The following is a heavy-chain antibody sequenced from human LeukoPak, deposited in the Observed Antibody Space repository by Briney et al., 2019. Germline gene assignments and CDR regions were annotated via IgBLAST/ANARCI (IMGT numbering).Heavy chain of an antibody. CDR2: IYYSGST. V-gene: IGHV4-59*01. CDR3: ARRARYCSSTGCYLQGFDP. D-gene: IGHD2-2*01. J-gene: IGHJ5*02. Sequence: PSETLSLTCTVSGGSISSYYWSWIRQPPGKGLEWIGYIYYSGSTNYNPSLKSRVTISVDTSKNQFSLKLSSVTAADTAVYYCARRARYCSSTGCYLQGFDPWGQGTLVTVSS. CDR1: GGSISSYY.